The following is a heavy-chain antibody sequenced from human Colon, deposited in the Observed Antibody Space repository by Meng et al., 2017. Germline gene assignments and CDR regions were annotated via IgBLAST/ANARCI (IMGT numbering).Heavy chain of an antibody. CDR1: GASVTPTLSS. V-gene: IGHV4-30-2*06. D-gene: IGHD3-16*01. Sequence: QLQLQESGSRLVKPSQTLSPTCAVSGASVTPTLSSWSWIRQSPGKGLEWIGNIYDNGYTYYSPSLRSRVTISVDRSNNQFSLNLNSVTAADTAVYFCARGYRGSTYFAYWGQGILVTVSS. J-gene: IGHJ4*02. CDR2: IYDNGYT. CDR3: ARGYRGSTYFAY.